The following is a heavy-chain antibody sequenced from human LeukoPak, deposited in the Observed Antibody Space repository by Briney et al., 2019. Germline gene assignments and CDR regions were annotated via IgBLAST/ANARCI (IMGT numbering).Heavy chain of an antibody. J-gene: IGHJ4*02. CDR1: GFTFSSYS. CDR3: ARFPYGSGGYYNPTPSY. Sequence: GGSLRLSCAASGFTFSSYSMNWVRQAPGKGLEWVSSISSSSSYIYYADSVKGRFTISRDNAKNSLYLQMNSLRAEDTAVYYCARFPYGSGGYYNPTPSYWGQGTLVTVSS. D-gene: IGHD3-10*01. V-gene: IGHV3-21*01. CDR2: ISSSSSYI.